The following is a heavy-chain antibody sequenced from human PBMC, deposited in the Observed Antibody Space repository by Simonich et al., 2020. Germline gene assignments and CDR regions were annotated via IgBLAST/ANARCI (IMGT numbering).Heavy chain of an antibody. J-gene: IGHJ4*02. CDR1: GYTFTGYY. CDR3: ARSSDLLNWNDGPYY. D-gene: IGHD1-1*01. Sequence: QVQLVQSWAEVKKPGASVKVSCKASGYTFTGYYMHWVRQPPGQGLAEVGWITPIRGGTNYAQNFQGRVTMTRDTSISTADMELSRLRSDDTAVYYCARSSDLLNWNDGPYYWGQGTLVTVSS. V-gene: IGHV1-2*02. CDR2: ITPIRGGT.